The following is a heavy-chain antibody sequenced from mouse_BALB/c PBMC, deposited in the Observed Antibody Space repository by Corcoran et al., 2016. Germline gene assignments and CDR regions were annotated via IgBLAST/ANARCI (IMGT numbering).Heavy chain of an antibody. J-gene: IGHJ2*01. CDR3: ARGGYGFDY. V-gene: IGHV1S12*01. D-gene: IGHD3-1*01. Sequence: QVQLQQSGPELVKHGASVKIYCKASGYTFTSYYIHWVKQRPGQGLEWIGYIYPRDGSTNYNEKFKGKATLTADTSSSTAYMQLSSLTSEDSAVYFCARGGYGFDYWGQGTTLTVSS. CDR1: GYTFTSYY. CDR2: IYPRDGST.